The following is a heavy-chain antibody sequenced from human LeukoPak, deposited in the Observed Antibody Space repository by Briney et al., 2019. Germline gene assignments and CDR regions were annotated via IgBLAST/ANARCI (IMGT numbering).Heavy chain of an antibody. CDR3: AKWVNDIVVVVAANGEFDY. J-gene: IGHJ4*02. CDR2: ISGSGGST. Sequence: GGSLRLSCAASGFTVSSNYMSWVRQAPGKGLEWVSAISGSGGSTYYADSVKGRFTISRDNSKNTLYLQMNSLRAEDTAVYYCAKWVNDIVVVVAANGEFDYWGQGTLVTVSS. D-gene: IGHD2-15*01. CDR1: GFTVSSNY. V-gene: IGHV3-23*01.